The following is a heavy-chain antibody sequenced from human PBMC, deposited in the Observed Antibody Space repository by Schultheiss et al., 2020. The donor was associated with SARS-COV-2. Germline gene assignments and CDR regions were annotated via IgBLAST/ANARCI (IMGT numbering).Heavy chain of an antibody. J-gene: IGHJ6*02. V-gene: IGHV4-61*01. D-gene: IGHD5-18*01. Sequence: SETLSLTCTVSGGSISSGTYCWSWIRQPPGKGLEWIGYIYYSGSTNYNPSLKSRVTMSVDTSKNQFSLKLSSVTAADTAVYYCARERLDHTDTAMVMARDGYYYYGMDVWGQGTTVTVSS. CDR2: IYYSGST. CDR1: GGSISSGTYC. CDR3: ARERLDHTDTAMVMARDGYYYYGMDV.